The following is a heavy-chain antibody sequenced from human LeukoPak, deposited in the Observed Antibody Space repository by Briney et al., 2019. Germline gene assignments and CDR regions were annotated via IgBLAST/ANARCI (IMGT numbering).Heavy chain of an antibody. D-gene: IGHD3-3*01. Sequence: ASVKVSCKVSGYTLTELSMHWVRRAPGKGLEWMGGFDPEDGETIYAQKFQGRVTMTEDTSTDTAYMELSSLRSEDTAVYYCATSHNDFWSEYYGMDVWGQGTTVTVSS. V-gene: IGHV1-24*01. CDR2: FDPEDGET. CDR1: GYTLTELS. J-gene: IGHJ6*02. CDR3: ATSHNDFWSEYYGMDV.